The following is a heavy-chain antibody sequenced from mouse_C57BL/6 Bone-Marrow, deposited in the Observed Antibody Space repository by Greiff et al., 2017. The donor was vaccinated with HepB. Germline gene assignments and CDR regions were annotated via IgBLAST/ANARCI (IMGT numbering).Heavy chain of an antibody. CDR2: IYWDDDK. J-gene: IGHJ2*01. D-gene: IGHD1-1*01. V-gene: IGHV8-12*01. CDR1: GFSLSTSGMG. Sequence: LQQSGPGILQSSQTLSLTCSFSGFSLSTSGMGVSWIRQPSGKGLEWLAHIYWDDDKRYNPSLKSRLTISKDTSRNQVFLKITSVDTADTATYYCARRGVYGSSYYFDYWGQGTTLTVSS. CDR3: ARRGVYGSSYYFDY.